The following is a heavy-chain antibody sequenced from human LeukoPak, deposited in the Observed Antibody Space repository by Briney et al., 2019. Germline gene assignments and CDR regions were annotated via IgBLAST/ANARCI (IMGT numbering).Heavy chain of an antibody. CDR1: GFTFSGYA. CDR3: AKDADTATIIYWYFDL. D-gene: IGHD5-18*01. CDR2: ISGSGGST. Sequence: PGGTLRLSCAASGFTFSGYAMNWVRQAPGKGLEWVSAISGSGGSTYYADSVKGRFTISRDNSKNTLYLQMNSLRAEDTAVYYCAKDADTATIIYWYFDLWGRGTLVTVSS. V-gene: IGHV3-23*01. J-gene: IGHJ2*01.